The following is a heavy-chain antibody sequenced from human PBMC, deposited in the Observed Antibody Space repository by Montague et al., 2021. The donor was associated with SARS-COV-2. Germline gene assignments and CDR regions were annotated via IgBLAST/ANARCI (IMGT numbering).Heavy chain of an antibody. Sequence: PALMKPTQTLTLTCTFSGFSLSTSGMCVSWIRQPPGKALEWLARIDWGDDKYYSTSLKTRLTISKDTSKNQVVLTMTNMDPVDTATYYCARIQATVNAFDIWGQGTMVTVSS. CDR2: IDWGDDK. D-gene: IGHD4-17*01. J-gene: IGHJ3*02. V-gene: IGHV2-70*11. CDR1: GFSLSTSGMC. CDR3: ARIQATVNAFDI.